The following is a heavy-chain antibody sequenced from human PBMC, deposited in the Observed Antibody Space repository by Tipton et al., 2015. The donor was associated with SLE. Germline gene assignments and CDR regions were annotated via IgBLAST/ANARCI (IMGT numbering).Heavy chain of an antibody. CDR2: ISSTSSYI. J-gene: IGHJ4*02. D-gene: IGHD1-26*01. CDR3: AKAPGGGATVLSDY. Sequence: SLRLSCAASGFTFSTSSMNWVRQAPGKGLEWVSSISSTSSYIYYADSVKGRFTISRDNSNEMLYLQMSSLRADDTAVYYCAKAPGGGATVLSDYWGQGTLVTVSS. CDR1: GFTFSTSS. V-gene: IGHV3-21*04.